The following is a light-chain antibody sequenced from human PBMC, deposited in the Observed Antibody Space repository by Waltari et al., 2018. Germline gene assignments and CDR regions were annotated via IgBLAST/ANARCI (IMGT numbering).Light chain of an antibody. CDR2: DAS. V-gene: IGKV3-11*01. J-gene: IGKJ5*01. Sequence: EIVLTQSPATLSLSPGERATLSCRASQSVSSCLAWYQQKPGQAPRLLIYDASNRATGVPARFSGSGSGTDFTLTINSLEPEDFAIYYCQQRTKWPPITFGQGTRLEIK. CDR3: QQRTKWPPIT. CDR1: QSVSSC.